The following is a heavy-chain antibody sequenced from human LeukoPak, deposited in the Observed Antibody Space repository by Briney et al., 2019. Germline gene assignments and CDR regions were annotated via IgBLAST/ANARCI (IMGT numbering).Heavy chain of an antibody. J-gene: IGHJ5*02. Sequence: ASVKVSCKASGYTFTGYYMHWVRQAPGQGLEWMGWINPNSGGTNYAQKFQGRVTMTRDTSISTAYMELSRLRSDDTAVYYCARGPSKAMVRGPIDPWGQGTLVTVSS. CDR3: ARGPSKAMVRGPIDP. CDR1: GYTFTGYY. V-gene: IGHV1-2*02. D-gene: IGHD3-10*01. CDR2: INPNSGGT.